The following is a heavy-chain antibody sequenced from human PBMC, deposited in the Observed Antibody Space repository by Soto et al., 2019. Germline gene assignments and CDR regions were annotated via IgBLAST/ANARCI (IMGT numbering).Heavy chain of an antibody. Sequence: ASVKVSCKASGGTFSRYTISWVRQAPGQGLEWMGEIIPISGTTNYAQKFQGRVTITADESTSTAYMELISLRSEDTAVYYWAREFLEWLRDVWGQGTTVTVSS. CDR1: GGTFSRYT. CDR2: IIPISGTT. J-gene: IGHJ6*02. D-gene: IGHD3-3*01. V-gene: IGHV1-69*13. CDR3: AREFLEWLRDV.